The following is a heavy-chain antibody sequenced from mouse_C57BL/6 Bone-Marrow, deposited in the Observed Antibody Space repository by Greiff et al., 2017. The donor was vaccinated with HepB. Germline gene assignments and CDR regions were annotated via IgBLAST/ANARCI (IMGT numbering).Heavy chain of an antibody. J-gene: IGHJ2*01. V-gene: IGHV5-12*01. Sequence: EVKLMESGGGLVQPGGSLKLSCAASGFTFSDYYMYWVRQTPEKRLEWVAYISNGGGSTYYPDTVKGRFTISRDNAKNTLYLQVSRLKSEDTAMYYCARPKLGRGYYFDYWGQGTTLTVSS. CDR3: ARPKLGRGYYFDY. CDR1: GFTFSDYY. CDR2: ISNGGGST. D-gene: IGHD4-1*01.